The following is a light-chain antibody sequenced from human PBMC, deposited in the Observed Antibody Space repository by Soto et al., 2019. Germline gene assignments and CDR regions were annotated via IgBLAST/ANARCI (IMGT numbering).Light chain of an antibody. V-gene: IGKV1-5*01. CDR3: QQYNSYSWT. CDR1: QSISSW. Sequence: DIQMTQSPSTLSASVGDRVTITCRASQSISSWLAWYQQKPGKAPKLLIYDASSLESGVPSRFSGSGSGTEFSLTVSRLQADDFATDYCQQYNSYSWTFGQGNKVEIK. CDR2: DAS. J-gene: IGKJ1*01.